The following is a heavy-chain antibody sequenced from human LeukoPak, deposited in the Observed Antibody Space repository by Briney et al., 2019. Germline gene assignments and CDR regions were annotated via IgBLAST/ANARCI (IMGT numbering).Heavy chain of an antibody. CDR2: INPNSGGT. D-gene: IGHD1-1*01. J-gene: IGHJ4*02. Sequence: ASVKVSCKASGYTFTGYYMHWVRQAPGQGLERMEWINPNSGGTNYAQKFQGRVTMTRDTSISTAYMELSRLRSDDTAVYYCARDLYNWNDEGYFDYWGQGTLVTVSS. V-gene: IGHV1-2*02. CDR3: ARDLYNWNDEGYFDY. CDR1: GYTFTGYY.